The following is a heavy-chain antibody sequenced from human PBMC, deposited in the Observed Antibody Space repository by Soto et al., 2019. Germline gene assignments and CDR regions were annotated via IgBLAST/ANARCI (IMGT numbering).Heavy chain of an antibody. CDR1: GFNFSDYG. CDR3: ARVAY. Sequence: GGSLRLSCAASGFNFSDYGMHWVRQAPGKGLEWVASISSASSETWYADSVKGRFIISRDNAQNSLFLQMNTLRPEDSAIYYCARVAYWGPGTQVTVYS. V-gene: IGHV3-21*01. CDR2: ISSASSET. J-gene: IGHJ4*02.